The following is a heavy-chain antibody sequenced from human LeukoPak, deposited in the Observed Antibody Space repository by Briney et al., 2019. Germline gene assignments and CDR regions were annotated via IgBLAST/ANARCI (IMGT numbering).Heavy chain of an antibody. CDR3: AKDLSDPYYSLRPFDY. D-gene: IGHD2-15*01. CDR1: GFTFSSYA. J-gene: IGHJ4*02. Sequence: GGSLRLSCAASGFTFSSYAMSWVRQAPGKGLEWVSGISGSGGSTYYADSVKGRFTISRDNSKNTLYLQMNSLRAEDTALYYCAKDLSDPYYSLRPFDYWGQGTLVTVSS. CDR2: ISGSGGST. V-gene: IGHV3-23*01.